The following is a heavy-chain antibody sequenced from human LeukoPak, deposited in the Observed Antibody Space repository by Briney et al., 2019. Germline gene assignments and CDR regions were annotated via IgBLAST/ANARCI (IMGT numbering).Heavy chain of an antibody. J-gene: IGHJ4*02. CDR1: GVTVSSKY. V-gene: IGHV3-66*01. CDR2: INSGGTT. Sequence: GGSLRLSCAASGVTVSSKYMAWVRQAPGKGLEWVSFINSGGTTNYADSVKGRFTISRDYSKNTLNLQMNSLRDEDTAVYYCATIVSDSSGWYHFDHWGQGALVTVSS. CDR3: ATIVSDSSGWYHFDH. D-gene: IGHD6-19*01.